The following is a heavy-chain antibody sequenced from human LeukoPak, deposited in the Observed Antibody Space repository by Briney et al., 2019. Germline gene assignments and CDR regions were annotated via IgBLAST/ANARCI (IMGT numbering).Heavy chain of an antibody. CDR2: INHSGST. V-gene: IGHV4-34*01. J-gene: IGHJ5*02. CDR1: GGSFSGYY. CDR3: ASKERGYQLLFRFDP. D-gene: IGHD2-2*01. Sequence: SETLSLTCAVYGGSFSGYYWSWIRQPPGKGLEWIGEINHSGSTNYNPSLKSRVTISVDTSKNQFSLKLSSVTAADTAVYYCASKERGYQLLFRFDPWGQGTLVTVSS.